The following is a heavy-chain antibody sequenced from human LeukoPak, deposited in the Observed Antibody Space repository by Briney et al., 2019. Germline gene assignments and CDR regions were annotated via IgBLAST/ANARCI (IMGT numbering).Heavy chain of an antibody. D-gene: IGHD6-19*01. CDR3: ARDPPFGSGWSQGYFDY. CDR1: GFTFDNYA. J-gene: IGHJ4*02. V-gene: IGHV3-30*04. Sequence: PGRSLRLSCAPSGFTFDNYAMHWVRQAPGKGLEWVALISYDGGNIYYADSVQGRFTISRDNSKNTLYLQMNSLRPEDTAVYYCARDPPFGSGWSQGYFDYWGQGTLVTVSS. CDR2: ISYDGGNI.